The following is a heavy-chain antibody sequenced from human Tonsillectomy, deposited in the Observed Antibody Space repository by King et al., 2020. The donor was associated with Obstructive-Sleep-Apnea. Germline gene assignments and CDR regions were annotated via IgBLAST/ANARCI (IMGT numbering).Heavy chain of an antibody. CDR1: GGPISSTDW. V-gene: IGHV4-4*02. D-gene: IGHD2-2*01. CDR2: IYHSGST. J-gene: IGHJ5*02. Sequence: QLQESGPGLVKPSGTLSLTCAVSGGPISSTDWWSWVRQPPGKGLEWIGEIYHSGSTNYNRSLKSRVTISVDKSKNQFSLKLSSVTAADTAVYYCARRRIVVVPSALNWFDPWGQGTQVTVSS. CDR3: ARRRIVVVPSALNWFDP.